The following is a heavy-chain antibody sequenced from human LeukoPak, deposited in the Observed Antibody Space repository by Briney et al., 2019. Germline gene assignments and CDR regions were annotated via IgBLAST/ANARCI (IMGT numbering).Heavy chain of an antibody. J-gene: IGHJ4*02. CDR3: ARASGGTRYDY. V-gene: IGHV3-66*01. CDR1: GFTFSSYA. CDR2: LYSGGST. Sequence: GGSLRLSCAASGFTFSSYAMSWVRQAPGKGLEWVSVLYSGGSTYYADSVKGRFTISRDNSKNTLYLQMISLRAEDTAVYYCARASGGTRYDYWGQGTLVTVSS. D-gene: IGHD6-13*01.